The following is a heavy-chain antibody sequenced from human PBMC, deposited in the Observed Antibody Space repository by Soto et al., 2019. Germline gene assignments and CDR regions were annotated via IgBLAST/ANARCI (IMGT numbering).Heavy chain of an antibody. J-gene: IGHJ4*02. D-gene: IGHD1-26*01. Sequence: GGSRRRSWAASGFTFSRYAMHGVREAPGKGLEWVAVISYDGSNKYYADSVKGRFTISRDNSKNTLYLQMNSLRAEDTAVYYCARGGSYYHYFDYWGQGTLVTVSS. V-gene: IGHV3-30-3*01. CDR1: GFTFSRYA. CDR3: ARGGSYYHYFDY. CDR2: ISYDGSNK.